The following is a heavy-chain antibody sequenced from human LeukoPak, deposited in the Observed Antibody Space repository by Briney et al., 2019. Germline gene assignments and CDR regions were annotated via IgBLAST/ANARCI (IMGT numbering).Heavy chain of an antibody. CDR2: INWNGGST. Sequence: GSLRLSCAASGFTFDDYGMSWVRQAPGKGLEWVSGINWNGGSTGYADSVKGRFTISRDNAKNSLYLQMNSLRAEDTALYYCARGFLPLSNYYYSMDVWGKGTTVTVSS. D-gene: IGHD2/OR15-2a*01. CDR1: GFTFDDYG. V-gene: IGHV3-20*04. J-gene: IGHJ6*03. CDR3: ARGFLPLSNYYYSMDV.